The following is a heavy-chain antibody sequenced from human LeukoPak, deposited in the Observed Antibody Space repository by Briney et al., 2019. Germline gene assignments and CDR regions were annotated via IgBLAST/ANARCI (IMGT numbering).Heavy chain of an antibody. Sequence: GGSLRLSCAASGFTFSSYSMNWVRQAPGKGLEWVSSISSSSSYIYYADSVKGRFTISRDNAKNSLYLQMNSLRAEDTAVYYCARGGKAMVTLSYYYYYMDVWGKGTTVTVSS. CDR2: ISSSSSYI. D-gene: IGHD5-18*01. CDR1: GFTFSSYS. V-gene: IGHV3-21*01. CDR3: ARGGKAMVTLSYYYYYMDV. J-gene: IGHJ6*03.